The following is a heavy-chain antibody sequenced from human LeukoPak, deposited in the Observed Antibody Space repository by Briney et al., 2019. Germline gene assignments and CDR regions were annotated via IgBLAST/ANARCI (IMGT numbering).Heavy chain of an antibody. V-gene: IGHV3-48*03. CDR1: GFTFSSYE. CDR3: ASLRGSGSQYFDY. J-gene: IGHJ4*02. Sequence: QSGGSLRLSCAASGFTFSSYEMNWVRQAPGKGLEWISYISSSGLTTYYADSVKGRFTISRDNAKNSLYLQMNSLRAEDTAVYYCASLRGSGSQYFDYWGQGTLVTVSS. D-gene: IGHD3-10*01. CDR2: ISSSGLTT.